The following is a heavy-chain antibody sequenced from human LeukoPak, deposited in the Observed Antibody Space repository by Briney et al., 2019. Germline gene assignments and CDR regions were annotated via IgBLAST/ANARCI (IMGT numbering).Heavy chain of an antibody. CDR1: GFIFSKYA. V-gene: IGHV3-23*01. D-gene: IGHD6-19*01. CDR2: I. CDR3: AKQFLDAN. J-gene: IGHJ4*02. Sequence: GGSLRLSCAASGFIFSKYAMTWVRQAPGKGLEWVSTIKGRFTVSRDNAMNTLYLQMNSLRPEDTAVYYCAKQFLDANWGQGTRVTVSS.